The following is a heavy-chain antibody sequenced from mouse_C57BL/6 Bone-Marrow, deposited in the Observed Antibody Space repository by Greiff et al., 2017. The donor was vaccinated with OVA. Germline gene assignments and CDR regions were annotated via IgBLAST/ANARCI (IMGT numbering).Heavy chain of an antibody. V-gene: IGHV5-6*02. CDR2: ISSGGSYH. J-gene: IGHJ4*01. CDR3: ARHKFKGMDY. CDR1: GFTFSSYG. Sequence: DVKLVESGGDLVKPGGSLKLSCAASGFTFSSYGMSWVRQTPDKRLEWVATISSGGSYHYYPDSVKGRFTISRDNAKNTLYLQMSSLKSEDTAMYYCARHKFKGMDYWGQGTSVTVSS.